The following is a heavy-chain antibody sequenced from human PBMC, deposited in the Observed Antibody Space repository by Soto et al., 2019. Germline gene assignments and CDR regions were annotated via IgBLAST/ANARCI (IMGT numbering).Heavy chain of an antibody. CDR2: IYYSGST. Sequence: SETLSLTCTVSGGSISSYYWSWIRQPPGKGLEWIGYIYYSGSTNYNPSLKSRVTISVDTSKNQFSLKLSSVTAADTAVYYCARDSKPYYYGSGIDRFDPWGQGTLVTVSS. CDR3: ARDSKPYYYGSGIDRFDP. CDR1: GGSISSYY. D-gene: IGHD3-10*01. V-gene: IGHV4-59*01. J-gene: IGHJ5*02.